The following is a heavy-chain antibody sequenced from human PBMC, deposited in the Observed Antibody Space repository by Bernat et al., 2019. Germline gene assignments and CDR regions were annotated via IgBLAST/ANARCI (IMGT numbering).Heavy chain of an antibody. CDR3: AREGWRYCSGGSCYSGRYFDL. J-gene: IGHJ2*01. D-gene: IGHD2-15*01. CDR1: GFTFSSSS. V-gene: IGHV3-48*02. CDR2: ISSSSSTI. Sequence: EVQLVESGGGLVQPGGSLRLSCAASGFTFSSSSMNWVRQAPGKGLEWVSYISSSSSTIYYADSVKGRFTISRDNAKNSLYLQMNSLRDEDTAVYYCAREGWRYCSGGSCYSGRYFDLWGRGTLVTVSS.